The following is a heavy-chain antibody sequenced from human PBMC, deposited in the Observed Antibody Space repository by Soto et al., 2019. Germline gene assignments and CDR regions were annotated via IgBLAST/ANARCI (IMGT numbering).Heavy chain of an antibody. D-gene: IGHD2-2*01. J-gene: IGHJ4*02. CDR1: GGSISSGGYY. CDR3: ARDSCSSTSCYGFDY. V-gene: IGHV4-31*03. CDR2: IYYSGST. Sequence: PSETLSLTCTVSGGSISSGGYYWSWIRQHPGKGLEWIGYIYYSGSTYYNPSLKSRVTISVDTSKNQFSLKLSSVTAADTAVYYCARDSCSSTSCYGFDYWGQGTLVTVSS.